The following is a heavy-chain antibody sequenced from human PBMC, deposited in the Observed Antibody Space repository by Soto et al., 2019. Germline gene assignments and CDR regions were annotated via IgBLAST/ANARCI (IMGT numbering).Heavy chain of an antibody. D-gene: IGHD3-22*01. J-gene: IGHJ4*02. V-gene: IGHV3-43*01. CDR1: GFTFDDYT. CDR3: AKDSRAYYDSSGYLFDY. CDR2: ISWDGGST. Sequence: EVQLVESGGVVVQPGGSLRLSCAASGFTFDDYTMHWVRQAPGKGLEWVSLISWDGGSTYYADSVKGRFTISRDNSKNSLYLQMNSLRTEDTALYYCAKDSRAYYDSSGYLFDYWGQGTLVTVSS.